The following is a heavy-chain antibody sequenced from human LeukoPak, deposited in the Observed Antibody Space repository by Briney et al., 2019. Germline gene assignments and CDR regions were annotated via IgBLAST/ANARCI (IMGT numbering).Heavy chain of an antibody. CDR2: IYISGST. J-gene: IGHJ5*02. Sequence: GGSLRLSCAASGFTVSSNYTNWVRQAPGKGLEWVSVIYISGSTYYADSVKGRFTISRDNSKNTLYLQMNSLRAEDTAVYYCARGGYYFWSGCPFDPWGQGTLVTVSS. CDR3: ARGGYYFWSGCPFDP. CDR1: GFTVSSNY. V-gene: IGHV3-53*01. D-gene: IGHD3-3*01.